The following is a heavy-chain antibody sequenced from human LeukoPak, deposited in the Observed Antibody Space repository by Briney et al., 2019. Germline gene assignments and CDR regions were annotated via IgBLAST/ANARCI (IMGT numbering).Heavy chain of an antibody. J-gene: IGHJ4*02. V-gene: IGHV3-20*04. CDR1: GFTFDDYG. Sequence: GGSLRLSCAASGFTFDDYGMSWVRQAPGKGLEWVSGINWSGGSTGYADSVKGRFTISRDNAKNSLYLQMNSLRAEDTALYYCARNYYDSSGYPVLPDYWGQGTLVTVSS. CDR3: ARNYYDSSGYPVLPDY. CDR2: INWSGGST. D-gene: IGHD3-22*01.